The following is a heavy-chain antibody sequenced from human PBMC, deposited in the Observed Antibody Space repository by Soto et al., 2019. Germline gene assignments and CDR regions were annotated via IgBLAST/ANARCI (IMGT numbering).Heavy chain of an antibody. Sequence: QVQLHQSGPGLVKPSQTLSLTCAISGDSVSRTSVAWNWIRQSPSRGLEWLGRTYYRSKWNSDYAVSVRGRITLNPDTSKSQFSLQLNSVTPEDTAVYYCVRGQFSAFDCWGQGTLVTVSS. J-gene: IGHJ4*02. CDR1: GDSVSRTSVA. V-gene: IGHV6-1*01. CDR3: VRGQFSAFDC. CDR2: TYYRSKWNS.